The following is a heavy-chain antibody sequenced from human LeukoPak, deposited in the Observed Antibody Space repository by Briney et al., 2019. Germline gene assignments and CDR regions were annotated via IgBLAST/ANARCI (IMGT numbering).Heavy chain of an antibody. D-gene: IGHD3-3*01. CDR1: GGSFSGYY. V-gene: IGHV4-34*01. J-gene: IGHJ4*02. CDR2: INHSGST. CDR3: ARGYGDFWSGSYGD. Sequence: SETLSLTCAVYGGSFSGYYWSWIRPPPGKGLEWIGEINHSGSTNYNPSLNSRVTISVDTSKNQFSLKLSSVTAADTAVYYCARGYGDFWSGSYGDWGQGTLVTVSS.